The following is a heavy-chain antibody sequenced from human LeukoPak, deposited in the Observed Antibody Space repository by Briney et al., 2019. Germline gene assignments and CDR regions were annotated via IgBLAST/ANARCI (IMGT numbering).Heavy chain of an antibody. V-gene: IGHV3-21*01. J-gene: IGHJ6*04. CDR2: XXXXSSYI. CDR1: GFTFSSYS. CDR3: ARDKVPNTYCSSTSCHYYYYGMDV. Sequence: KPGGSLRLSCAASGFTFSSYSMNWVRQAPGKGLXXXXXXXXXSSYIYYADSVKGRFTISRDNAKNSLYLQMNSLRAEDTAVYYCARDKVPNTYCSSTSCHYYYYGMDVWGKGTTVTVSS. D-gene: IGHD2-2*01.